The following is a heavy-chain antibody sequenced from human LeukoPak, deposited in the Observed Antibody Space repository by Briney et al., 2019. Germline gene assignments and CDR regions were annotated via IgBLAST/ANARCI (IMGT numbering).Heavy chain of an antibody. D-gene: IGHD6-19*01. V-gene: IGHV3-13*01. CDR1: GFTFNNYD. CDR2: VDSAGAS. J-gene: IGHJ2*01. CDR3: VKEALTVAGNWHFDL. Sequence: GGSLRLSCAASGFTFNNYDMHWVRHVIGKGLEWVSAVDSAGASYYAGSVKGRFTISRENAKKSLYLQMDSLGAGDTAVYYCVKEALTVAGNWHFDLWGRGTLVTVSS.